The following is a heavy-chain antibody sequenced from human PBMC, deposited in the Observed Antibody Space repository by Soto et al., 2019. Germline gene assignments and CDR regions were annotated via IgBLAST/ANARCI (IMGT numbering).Heavy chain of an antibody. CDR1: RYTFTSYD. CDR3: ARGGSLWFGELSAYYYGMAV. Sequence: ASVKVSCKASRYTFTSYDINWARQATGQGLEWMGWINPNSGGTNYAQKFQGWVTMTRDTSISTAYMELSRLRSDDTAVYYCARGGSLWFGELSAYYYGMAVWGQGTTVTVSS. CDR2: INPNSGGT. D-gene: IGHD3-10*01. J-gene: IGHJ6*02. V-gene: IGHV1-2*04.